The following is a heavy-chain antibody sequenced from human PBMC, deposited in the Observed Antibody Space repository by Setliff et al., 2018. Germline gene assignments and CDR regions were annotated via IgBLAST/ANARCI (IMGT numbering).Heavy chain of an antibody. J-gene: IGHJ4*02. D-gene: IGHD2-15*01. V-gene: IGHV1-2*06. Sequence: SVKVSCKASGYTFTGHYMHWVRQAPGQGLEWMGRINPNSGGTNYAQKLQGRVTMTTDTSTSTAYMELRSLRSDDTAVYYCARDLVGYCSGGSCYDWDYWGQGTLVTVS. CDR1: GYTFTGHY. CDR2: INPNSGGT. CDR3: ARDLVGYCSGGSCYDWDY.